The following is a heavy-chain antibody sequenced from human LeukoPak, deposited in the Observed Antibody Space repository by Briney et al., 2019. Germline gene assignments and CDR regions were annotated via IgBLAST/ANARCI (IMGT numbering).Heavy chain of an antibody. D-gene: IGHD3-9*01. CDR2: NSNSDNTR. V-gene: IGHV3-48*03. CDR1: GFTFSTYQ. CDR3: ARATGYLSYFDL. Sequence: GGSLRLSCAASGFTFSTYQMNWVRQAPGKGLEWVSYNSNSDNTRYYTDPVKGRFTISRDNAKNSLYLQMNNLRAEDTGVYYCARATGYLSYFDLWGRGTLVTVSS. J-gene: IGHJ2*01.